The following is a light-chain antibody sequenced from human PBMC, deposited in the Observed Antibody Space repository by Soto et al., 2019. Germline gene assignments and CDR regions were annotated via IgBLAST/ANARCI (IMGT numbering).Light chain of an antibody. CDR3: QQSYSTRWT. CDR1: QSIRGY. CDR2: TAS. J-gene: IGKJ1*01. V-gene: IGKV1-39*01. Sequence: DIEKPPSPSSLSAFVGDRGTITCRQSQSIRGYLNWFPKKPGKATQLLIYTASSLQSGVPSRFSGSGSGTDFTLTISSLQPEDFATYYCQQSYSTRWTFGQGSKVDIK.